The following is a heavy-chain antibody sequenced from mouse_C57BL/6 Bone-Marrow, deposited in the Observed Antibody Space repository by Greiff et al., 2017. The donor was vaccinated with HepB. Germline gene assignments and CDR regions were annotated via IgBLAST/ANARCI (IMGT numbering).Heavy chain of an antibody. CDR3: ARTAQATWAWFAC. CDR2: ISSGSSTI. J-gene: IGHJ3*01. D-gene: IGHD3-2*02. V-gene: IGHV5-17*01. Sequence: EVMLVESGGGLVKPGGSLKLSCAASGFTFSDYGMHWVRQAPEKGLEWVAYISSGSSTIYYADTVKGRFTISRDNAKNTLFLQMTSLRSEDTAMYYCARTAQATWAWFACWGQGTLVTVSA. CDR1: GFTFSDYG.